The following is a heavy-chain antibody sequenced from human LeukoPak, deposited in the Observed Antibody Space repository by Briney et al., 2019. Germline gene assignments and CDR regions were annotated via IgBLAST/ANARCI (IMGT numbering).Heavy chain of an antibody. CDR3: ARDLWRYGGNSGAFDI. Sequence: SETLSLTCTVSGYSISSGYYWGWLRQPPGKGLEWIGSIYHSGSTYYNPSLKSRVTISVDTSKNQFSLKLSSVTAADTAVYYCARDLWRYGGNSGAFDIWGQGTMVTVSS. CDR1: GYSISSGYY. D-gene: IGHD4-23*01. CDR2: IYHSGST. V-gene: IGHV4-38-2*02. J-gene: IGHJ3*02.